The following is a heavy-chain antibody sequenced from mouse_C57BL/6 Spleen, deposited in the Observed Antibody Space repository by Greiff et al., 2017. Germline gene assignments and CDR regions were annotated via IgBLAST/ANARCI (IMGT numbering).Heavy chain of an antibody. CDR3: ARDGSSYGWFAY. CDR1: GYSITSGYY. Sequence: EVKLQESGPGLVQPSQSLSLTCSVTGYSITSGYYWNWIRQFPGNKLEWMGYISYDGSNNYNPSLKNRISITSYTSKNQFYLKFNSVTTEDTATDYCARDGSSYGWFAYWGQGTLVTVSA. J-gene: IGHJ3*01. V-gene: IGHV3-6*01. D-gene: IGHD1-1*01. CDR2: ISYDGSN.